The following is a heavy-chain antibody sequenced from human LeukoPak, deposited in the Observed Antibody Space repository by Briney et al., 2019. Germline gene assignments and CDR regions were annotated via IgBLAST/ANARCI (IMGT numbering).Heavy chain of an antibody. V-gene: IGHV5-51*01. D-gene: IGHD4-23*01. CDR3: ARQITVVAPSDY. CDR1: GYSFTSFW. CDR2: IHSGDSDT. Sequence: GESLKISCQGSGYSFTSFWIAWVRQMPGKGLEWMGIIHSGDSDTRYSPSFQGQVTISADKSISTAYLQWSSLKASDTAMYYCARQITVVAPSDYWGQGTLVTVSS. J-gene: IGHJ4*02.